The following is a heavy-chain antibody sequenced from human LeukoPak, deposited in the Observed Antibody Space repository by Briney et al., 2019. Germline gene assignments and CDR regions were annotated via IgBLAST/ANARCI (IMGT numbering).Heavy chain of an antibody. Sequence: GGSLRLSCAASGLTLSSHWKSWVRQAPGKGGEWVARIKEGESYSVDCVKGRFTISRDNAKNSLNLKMNSLRAEDTAVYYCARSGGNNYHWALDIWGQGTMVTVSS. CDR2: IKEGES. V-gene: IGHV3-7*01. CDR1: GLTLSSHW. D-gene: IGHD1-1*01. J-gene: IGHJ3*02. CDR3: ARSGGNNYHWALDI.